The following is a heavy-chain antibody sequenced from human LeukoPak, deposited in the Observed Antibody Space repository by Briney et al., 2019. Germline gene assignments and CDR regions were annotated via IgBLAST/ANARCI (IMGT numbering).Heavy chain of an antibody. Sequence: ETLSLTCTVSGGSISSYYWSWIRQPPGKGLEWIGYIYYSGSTNYNPSLKSRVTISVDTSKNQFSLKLSSVTAADTAVYYCARADARYYDILNGYANYYFDYWGQGTLVTVSS. CDR1: GGSISSYY. CDR2: IYYSGST. CDR3: ARADARYYDILNGYANYYFDY. D-gene: IGHD3-9*01. V-gene: IGHV4-59*01. J-gene: IGHJ4*02.